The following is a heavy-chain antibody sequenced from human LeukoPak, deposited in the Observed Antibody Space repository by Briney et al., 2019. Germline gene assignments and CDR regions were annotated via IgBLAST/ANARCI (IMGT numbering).Heavy chain of an antibody. D-gene: IGHD4-17*01. V-gene: IGHV4-30-4*01. CDR2: IYYSGST. CDR3: ARHLDGDYDFDY. J-gene: IGHJ4*02. Sequence: PSETLSLTCTVSGGSISSGDYYWSWIRQPPGKGLEWIGYIYYSGSTYYNPSLKSRVTISVDTSKNQFSLKLSSMTAADTAVYYCARHLDGDYDFDYWGQGTLVTVSS. CDR1: GGSISSGDYY.